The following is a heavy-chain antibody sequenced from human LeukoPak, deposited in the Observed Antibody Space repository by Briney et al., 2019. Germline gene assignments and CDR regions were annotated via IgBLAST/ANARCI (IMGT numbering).Heavy chain of an antibody. CDR3: ARGEVAFGGVKGY. D-gene: IGHD3-16*01. J-gene: IGHJ4*02. Sequence: GGSLRLSCAASRFTSSSYSMNWVRQAPGKGLEWVSSISSSSSYIYYADSVKGRFTISRDNAKNSLYLQMNSLRAEDTAVYYCARGEVAFGGVKGYWGQGTLVTVSS. V-gene: IGHV3-21*01. CDR1: RFTSSSYS. CDR2: ISSSSSYI.